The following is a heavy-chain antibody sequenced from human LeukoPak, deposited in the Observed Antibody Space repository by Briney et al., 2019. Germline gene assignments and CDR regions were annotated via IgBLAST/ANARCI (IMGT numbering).Heavy chain of an antibody. CDR3: ARELDGIQDFDY. CDR1: GFAFSSYS. J-gene: IGHJ4*02. Sequence: GGSLRLSCAASGFAFSSYSMNWVSQAPGKGLEWVSSISHRNSHTFYADSVRGRFTISRDTAKNSLYLQMSSLRAEDTAVYYCARELDGIQDFDYWGQGTLVTVSS. D-gene: IGHD1-1*01. CDR2: ISHRNSHT. V-gene: IGHV3-21*01.